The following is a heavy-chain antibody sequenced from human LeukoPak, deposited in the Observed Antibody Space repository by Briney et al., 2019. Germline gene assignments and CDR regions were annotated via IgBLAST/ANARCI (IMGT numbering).Heavy chain of an antibody. V-gene: IGHV4-61*02. Sequence: SQTLSLTCTVSGGSISSGSYYWSWIRQPAGKGLEWIGRIYTSGSTNYNPSLKSRVTISVDTSKNQFSLKLSSVTAADTAVYYCARDKWSKMKEAARAHDAFDIWGQGTMVTVSS. CDR2: IYTSGST. J-gene: IGHJ3*02. D-gene: IGHD6-6*01. CDR1: GGSISSGSYY. CDR3: ARDKWSKMKEAARAHDAFDI.